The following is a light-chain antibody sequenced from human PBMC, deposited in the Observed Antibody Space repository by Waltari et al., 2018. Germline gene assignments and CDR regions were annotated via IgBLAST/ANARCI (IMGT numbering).Light chain of an antibody. Sequence: QSVLTQPPSVSGAPGQRVTISCTGRRSNIGAGNHGHCYQHVPGAAPKLVIFGYNNRPSGVPDRISGSKSGTSASLAIAGLRAEDEAEYYCQSYDSSLDGFVFAAGTKVTVL. CDR1: RSNIGAGNH. CDR2: GYN. CDR3: QSYDSSLDGFV. J-gene: IGLJ1*01. V-gene: IGLV1-40*01.